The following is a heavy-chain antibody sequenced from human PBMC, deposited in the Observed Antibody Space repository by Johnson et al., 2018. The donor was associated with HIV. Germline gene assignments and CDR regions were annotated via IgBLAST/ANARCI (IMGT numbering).Heavy chain of an antibody. CDR2: ISGSGFDT. CDR3: ARATYNWNLGLFDAFDV. Sequence: QVQLVESGGDLIKPGGSLRLSCAVSNFTFKDFYMSWIRQAPGKGLEWLSYISGSGFDTYYADSVKGRFTISRDNAKNSLFLQMNGLRAEDTAVYYCARATYNWNLGLFDAFDVWGQGTKVTVSA. CDR1: NFTFKDFY. D-gene: IGHD1-7*01. V-gene: IGHV3-11*04. J-gene: IGHJ3*01.